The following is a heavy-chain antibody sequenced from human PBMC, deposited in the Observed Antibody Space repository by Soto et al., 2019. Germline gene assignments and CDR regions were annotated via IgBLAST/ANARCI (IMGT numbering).Heavy chain of an antibody. V-gene: IGHV3-74*01. CDR3: ARAGIVKVGVLRPNWFDP. Sequence: EVQLVESGGGLVQPGGSLRLSCAASGFTFSSYWMHWVRQAPGKGLVWVSRINSDGSSTSYADSVKGRFTISRDNAKNTLYLQRNSLRAEDTAVYYCARAGIVKVGVLRPNWFDPWGQGTLVTVSS. D-gene: IGHD2-15*01. CDR1: GFTFSSYW. CDR2: INSDGSST. J-gene: IGHJ5*02.